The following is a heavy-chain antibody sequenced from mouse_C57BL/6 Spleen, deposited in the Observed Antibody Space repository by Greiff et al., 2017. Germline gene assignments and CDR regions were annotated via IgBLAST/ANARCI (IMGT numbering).Heavy chain of an antibody. CDR1: GFTFSSYA. CDR3: ARDNDSYFDY. CDR2: ISDGGSYT. J-gene: IGHJ2*01. V-gene: IGHV5-4*01. Sequence: EVKLVESGGGLVKPGGSLKLSCAASGFTFSSYAMSWVRQTPEKRLEWVATISDGGSYTYYPDNVKGRFTISRDNAKNNLYLQMSHLKSEDTAMYYCARDNDSYFDYWGQGTTLTVSS.